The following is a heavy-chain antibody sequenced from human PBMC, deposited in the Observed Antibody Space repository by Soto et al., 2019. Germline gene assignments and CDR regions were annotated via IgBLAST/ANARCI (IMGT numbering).Heavy chain of an antibody. D-gene: IGHD3-10*01. V-gene: IGHV4-4*02. CDR3: ARRNYYGSVAYFDF. CDR2: IYHSGTT. J-gene: IGHJ4*02. Sequence: SETLSLTCAVSGASISSTYWWTWVRQPPGKGLEWIGEIYHSGTTNYNPSRKSRVTISLDKSKNQFSLKLSSVSAADTAIYFCARRNYYGSVAYFDFWSQGTLVTVS. CDR1: GASISSTYW.